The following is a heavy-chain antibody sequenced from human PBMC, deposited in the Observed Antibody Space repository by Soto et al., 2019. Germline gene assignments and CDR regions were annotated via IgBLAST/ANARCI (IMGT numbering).Heavy chain of an antibody. J-gene: IGHJ4*02. D-gene: IGHD5-12*01. Sequence: QITLKESGPTLVKPTQTLTLTCTFSGFSLTTSGVGVGWIRQPPGRALEWLALIYWDNDKRYSPSLKNRLTITKDTSKNPVVLTLTNMDPVDTGTYYCAHRLINNSGFWSWGDFDYWGQGTLVTVSS. CDR1: GFSLTTSGVG. V-gene: IGHV2-5*02. CDR3: AHRLINNSGFWSWGDFDY. CDR2: IYWDNDK.